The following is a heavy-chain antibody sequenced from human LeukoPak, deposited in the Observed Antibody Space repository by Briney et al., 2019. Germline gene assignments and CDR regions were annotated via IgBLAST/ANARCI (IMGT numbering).Heavy chain of an antibody. CDR2: IHVSRST. CDR3: ARGDGYTYSLDY. Sequence: PSETLSLTCSMSTESMRSYYWSWIRQPAGKGLEFLGRIHVSRSTKYNPSLGGRITMSVDMSKKLFSLKLNSVTAADTAVYYCARGDGYTYSLDYWGQGTLVTVSS. CDR1: TESMRSYY. J-gene: IGHJ4*02. D-gene: IGHD5-24*01. V-gene: IGHV4-4*07.